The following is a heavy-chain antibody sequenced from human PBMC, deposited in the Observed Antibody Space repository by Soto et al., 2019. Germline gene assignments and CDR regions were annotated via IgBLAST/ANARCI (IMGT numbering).Heavy chain of an antibody. V-gene: IGHV3-23*01. Sequence: PGGSLRLSCAASGLAFSNYAMSWVRQATGKGLEWVSEISGSGASSYYADSVKGRFTISRDNSKNTLDLHMNGLRAEDTAIYYCAKDLTVGALTAFDYWGQGTLVTVSS. D-gene: IGHD1-26*01. J-gene: IGHJ4*02. CDR3: AKDLTVGALTAFDY. CDR1: GLAFSNYA. CDR2: ISGSGASS.